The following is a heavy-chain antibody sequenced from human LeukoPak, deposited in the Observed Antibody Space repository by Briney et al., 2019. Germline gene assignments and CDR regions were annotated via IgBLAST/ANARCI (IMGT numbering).Heavy chain of an antibody. CDR2: ISAYNGNT. V-gene: IGHV1-18*01. Sequence: ASVKVSCKASGYTFTSYGISWVRQAPGQGLEWMGWISAYNGNTNYAQKLQGRVTMTTDTSTSTAYVELRSLRSDDTAVYYCARTSAYYYMDVWGKGTTVTVSS. CDR1: GYTFTSYG. J-gene: IGHJ6*03. CDR3: ARTSAYYYMDV.